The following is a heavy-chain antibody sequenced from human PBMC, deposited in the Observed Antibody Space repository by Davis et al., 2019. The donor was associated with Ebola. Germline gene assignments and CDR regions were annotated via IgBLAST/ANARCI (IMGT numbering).Heavy chain of an antibody. D-gene: IGHD3-3*01. CDR2: IYYSGST. CDR3: ARLRNKFFYYGMDV. V-gene: IGHV4-39*01. CDR1: GGSISSSSYY. Sequence: SETLSLTCTVSGGSISSSSYYWGWIRQPPGKGLEWIGSIYYSGSTYYNPSLKSRVTISVDTSKNQFSLKLSSVTAADTAVYYCARLRNKFFYYGMDVWGQGTTVTVSS. J-gene: IGHJ6*02.